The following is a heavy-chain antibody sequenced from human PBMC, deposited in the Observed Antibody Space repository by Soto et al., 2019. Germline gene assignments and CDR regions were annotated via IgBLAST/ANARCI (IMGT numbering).Heavy chain of an antibody. J-gene: IGHJ5*02. CDR2: ISGSGGNT. D-gene: IGHD3-10*01. CDR1: RFTFSTYA. Sequence: EVQLLESGGGLVQPGGSLRLSCAASRFTFSTYAMSWVRQAPGKGLEWVSDISGSGGNTYYADSVKGRFTISRDNSKNTLYLQTNSLRAEETSVDYCAKSAMVRGGGWFDPGGQGTRVTVSS. CDR3: AKSAMVRGGGWFDP. V-gene: IGHV3-23*01.